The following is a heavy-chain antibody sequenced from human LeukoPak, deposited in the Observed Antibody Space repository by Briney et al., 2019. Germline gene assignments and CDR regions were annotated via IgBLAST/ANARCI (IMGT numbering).Heavy chain of an antibody. CDR1: GYTFTTYG. V-gene: IGHV7-4-1*02. CDR2: INTNTGNP. Sequence: GASVKVSCKASGYTFTTYGMNWVRQVPGQGLEWMGWINTNTGNPTYAQGFTGRFVFSLDTSVSTAYLQISSLKAEDTAVYYCARGELYYDSSGHGDYWGQGTLVTVSS. CDR3: ARGELYYDSSGHGDY. D-gene: IGHD3-22*01. J-gene: IGHJ4*02.